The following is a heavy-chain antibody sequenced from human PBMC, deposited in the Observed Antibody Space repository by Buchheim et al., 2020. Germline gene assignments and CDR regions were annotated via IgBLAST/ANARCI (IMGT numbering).Heavy chain of an antibody. J-gene: IGHJ6*02. Sequence: QVQLVQSGAEVKKPGASVKVSCKASGYTFTGYYMHWVRQAPGQGLDWMGGIIPIFGTANYAQKFQGRVTITADESTSTAYMELSSLRSEDTAVYYCARGNCSGGSCYSGGGLYYYGMDVWGQGTT. V-gene: IGHV1-69*01. CDR1: GYTFTGYY. D-gene: IGHD2-15*01. CDR2: IIPIFGTA. CDR3: ARGNCSGGSCYSGGGLYYYGMDV.